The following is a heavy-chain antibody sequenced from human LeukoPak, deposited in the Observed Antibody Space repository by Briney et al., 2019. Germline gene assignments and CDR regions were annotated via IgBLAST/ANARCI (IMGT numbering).Heavy chain of an antibody. CDR2: IYPGDSDT. D-gene: IGHD6-13*01. J-gene: IGHJ4*02. CDR1: GYSFTSYW. Sequence: GESLKISCKGSGYSFTSYWIGWVRQMPGKGLEWMGIIYPGDSDTKYSPSFQGQVTISADKSISTAYLQWSSLKASDTAMYYCARQSSSWYKGIDYWGQGTLVTVSS. CDR3: ARQSSSWYKGIDY. V-gene: IGHV5-51*01.